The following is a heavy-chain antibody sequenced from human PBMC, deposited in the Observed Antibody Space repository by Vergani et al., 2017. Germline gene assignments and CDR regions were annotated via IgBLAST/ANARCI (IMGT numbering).Heavy chain of an antibody. D-gene: IGHD3-16*02. Sequence: EVQLEESGGGLVLPGRSLRLSCVASGFTSAGYAMHWVRQAPGKGLEWVSGISWNSNSIGYADSVKGQFTISRDNAKNSLYLQKNRLRAEDTAGYFCARDSFISFYFGYGGQGNLVTVFS. CDR2: ISWNSNSI. J-gene: IGHJ4*02. CDR1: GFTSAGYA. V-gene: IGHV3-9*02. CDR3: ARDSFISFYFGY.